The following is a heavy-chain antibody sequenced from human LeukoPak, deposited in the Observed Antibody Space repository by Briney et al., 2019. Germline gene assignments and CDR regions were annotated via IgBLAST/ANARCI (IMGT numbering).Heavy chain of an antibody. V-gene: IGHV4-38-2*02. CDR2: ISHSGNT. D-gene: IGHD2-2*01. CDR1: GYSITTDYY. Sequence: SETLSFTCTVSGYSITTDYYWGWIRQPPGKGLEWIGTISHSGNTYYNTSLKSRVTISVDTSKNQFSLKLSSVTATDTAVYYCARGHYCTSTSCSLWFDPWGQGTLVTVSS. J-gene: IGHJ5*02. CDR3: ARGHYCTSTSCSLWFDP.